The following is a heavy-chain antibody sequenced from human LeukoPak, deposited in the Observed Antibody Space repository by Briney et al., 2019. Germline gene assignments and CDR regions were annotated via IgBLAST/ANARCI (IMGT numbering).Heavy chain of an antibody. D-gene: IGHD4-17*01. CDR3: AKTPSSYGDYPGPS. CDR2: ISGSGGST. Sequence: PGGSLRPSCAASGFTFSSYAMSWVRQAPGKGLEWVSAISGSGGSTYYADSVKGRFTISRDNSKNTLYLQMNSLRAEDTAVYYCAKTPSSYGDYPGPSWGQGTLVTVSS. CDR1: GFTFSSYA. J-gene: IGHJ4*02. V-gene: IGHV3-23*01.